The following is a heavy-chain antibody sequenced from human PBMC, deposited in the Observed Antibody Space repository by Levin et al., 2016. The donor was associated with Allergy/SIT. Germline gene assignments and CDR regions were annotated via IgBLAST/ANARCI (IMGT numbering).Heavy chain of an antibody. CDR2: IRSKAYGGTT. J-gene: IGHJ3*02. CDR3: ARDFRETRGGTDASDI. V-gene: IGHV3-49*04. CDR1: GFTFSSYA. Sequence: GESLKISCAASGFTFSSYAMSWVRQAPGKGLEWVGFIRSKAYGGTTEYAASVKGRFTISRDNAKNSLYLQMNSLRAEDTAVYYCARDFRETRGGTDASDIWGQGTMVTVSS. D-gene: IGHD3-10*01.